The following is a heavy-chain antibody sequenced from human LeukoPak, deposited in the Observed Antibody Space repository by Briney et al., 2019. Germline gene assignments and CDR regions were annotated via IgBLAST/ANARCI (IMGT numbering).Heavy chain of an antibody. CDR2: INHSGST. D-gene: IGHD3-3*01. CDR3: ARYSMAYDFWSGQNIRKYYFDY. CDR1: GGSFSGYY. V-gene: IGHV4-34*01. Sequence: PSETLSLTCAVYGGSFSGYYWSWIRQPPGKGLEWIGEINHSGSTNYNPSLKSRVTISVDTSKNQFSLKLSSVTAADTAVYYCARYSMAYDFWSGQNIRKYYFDYWGQGTLVTVSS. J-gene: IGHJ4*02.